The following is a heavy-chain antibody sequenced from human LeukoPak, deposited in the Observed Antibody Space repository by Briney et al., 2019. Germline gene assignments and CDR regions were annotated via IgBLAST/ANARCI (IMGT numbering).Heavy chain of an antibody. V-gene: IGHV1-2*04. CDR1: GYTFTGYY. Sequence: GASVKVSCMASGYTFTGYYMHWVRQAPGQGLEWMGWINPNSGGTNYAQKFQGWVTMTRDTSISTAYMELSRLRSDDTAVYYCARDLTYYDILTGYPSPGDYWGQGTLVTVSS. D-gene: IGHD3-9*01. CDR3: ARDLTYYDILTGYPSPGDY. J-gene: IGHJ4*02. CDR2: INPNSGGT.